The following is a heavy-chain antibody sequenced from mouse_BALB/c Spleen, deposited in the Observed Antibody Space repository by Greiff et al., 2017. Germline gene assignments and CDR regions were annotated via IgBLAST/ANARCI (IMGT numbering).Heavy chain of an antibody. J-gene: IGHJ3*01. CDR3: VREEDRFAY. CDR2: IWTGGGT. Sequence: VQGVESGPGLVAPSQSLSITCTVSGFSLTSYDISWIRQPPGKGLEWLGVIWTGGGTNYNSAFMSRLSISKDNSKSQVFLKMNSLQTDDTAIYYCVREEDRFAYWGQGTLVTVSA. V-gene: IGHV2-9-2*01. CDR1: GFSLTSYD.